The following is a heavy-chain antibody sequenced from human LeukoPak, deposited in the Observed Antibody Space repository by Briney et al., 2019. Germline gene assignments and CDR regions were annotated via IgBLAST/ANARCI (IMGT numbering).Heavy chain of an antibody. V-gene: IGHV4-59*13. CDR1: GGSIGSSF. CDR2: ISYSGRT. CDR3: ARDRSGTYYTFDV. J-gene: IGHJ3*01. Sequence: SETLSLTCSVSGGSIGSSFWNWIRLSPGKGLEWIGYISYSGRTKYSPSLKSRVTISIDTSKNQLSLTLTSVTAADTALYYCARDRSGTYYTFDVWGQGTMVSVSA. D-gene: IGHD1-26*01.